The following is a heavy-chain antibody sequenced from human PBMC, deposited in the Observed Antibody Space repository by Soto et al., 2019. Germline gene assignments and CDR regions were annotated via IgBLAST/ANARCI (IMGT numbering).Heavy chain of an antibody. J-gene: IGHJ4*02. CDR1: GGSFSGYY. CDR3: ARDCSSTSCPNFDY. CDR2: INHSGST. Sequence: SETLSLTCAVYGGSFSGYYCSWIRQPPGKGMEWIGEINHSGSTNYNPSLKSRVTISVETSKNQFSLKLSSVTAADTAVYYCARDCSSTSCPNFDYWGQGTLVTVSS. V-gene: IGHV4-34*01. D-gene: IGHD2-2*01.